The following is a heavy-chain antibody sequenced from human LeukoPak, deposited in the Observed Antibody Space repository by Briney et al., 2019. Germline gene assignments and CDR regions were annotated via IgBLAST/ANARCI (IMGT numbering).Heavy chain of an antibody. J-gene: IGHJ4*02. D-gene: IGHD6-13*01. V-gene: IGHV3-74*01. CDR2: INSDGSST. CDR1: GFTFSSYW. CDR3: ARLWGIAAEFDY. Sequence: GGSLRLSCAASGFTFSSYWMHWVRQAPGKGLVWVSRINSDGSSTSYADSVKGRFTISRDNAKNTLYLQMNSLRAEDTAVYYCARLWGIAAEFDYWGQGTLVTVSS.